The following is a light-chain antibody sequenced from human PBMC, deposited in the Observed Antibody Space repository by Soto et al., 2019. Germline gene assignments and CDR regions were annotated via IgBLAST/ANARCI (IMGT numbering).Light chain of an antibody. CDR3: QTWVTGSRV. CDR2: LNSDGSH. V-gene: IGLV4-69*01. J-gene: IGLJ2*01. Sequence: QPVLTQSPSASASLGASVKLTCTLSSGHSSYAIAWHQQQPEKGPRYLIKLNSDGSHIKGDGIPDRFSGSSSGAERYLTISSLQSEDEADYYCQTWVTGSRVFSGGTKVTVL. CDR1: SGHSSYA.